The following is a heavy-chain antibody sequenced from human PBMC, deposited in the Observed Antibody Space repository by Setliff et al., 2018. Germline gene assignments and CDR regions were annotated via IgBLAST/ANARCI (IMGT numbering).Heavy chain of an antibody. CDR2: IKGDGSEK. D-gene: IGHD3-22*01. Sequence: PGGSLRLSCAASAFTFKNYWMSWVRQAPGKGLEWVANIKGDGSEKFYLDSVKGRFTISRDNAKNSLYLQMNSLRAEGTAVYYCARDRISRYYDSGAHAFDIWGQGTMVTVSS. V-gene: IGHV3-7*03. CDR3: ARDRISRYYDSGAHAFDI. CDR1: AFTFKNYW. J-gene: IGHJ3*02.